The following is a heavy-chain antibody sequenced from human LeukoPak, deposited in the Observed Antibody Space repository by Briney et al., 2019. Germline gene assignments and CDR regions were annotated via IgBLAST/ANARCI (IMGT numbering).Heavy chain of an antibody. D-gene: IGHD3-10*01. J-gene: IGHJ4*02. Sequence: SQTLSLTCAISGDSVSSNSAAWNWIRQSPSRGLEWLGRTYYRSKWYNDYAVSVKSRITINPDTSKNQFSLKLSSVTAADTAVYYCARYGSGRIKIFDYWGQGTLVTVSS. CDR2: TYYRSKWYN. V-gene: IGHV6-1*01. CDR1: GDSVSSNSAA. CDR3: ARYGSGRIKIFDY.